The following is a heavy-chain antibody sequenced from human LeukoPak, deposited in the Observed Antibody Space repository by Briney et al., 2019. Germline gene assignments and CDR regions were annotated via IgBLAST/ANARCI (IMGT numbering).Heavy chain of an antibody. J-gene: IGHJ6*02. CDR1: GYTFTSYG. D-gene: IGHD3-10*01. V-gene: IGHV1-18*01. CDR3: TRVPPYGPGSLDLCLGV. CDR2: INAYNGNT. Sequence: ASVKVSCKASGYTFTSYGITWVRQAPGQGLEWMGWINAYNGNTNYAQKLQGRVTMTTDTSTSTAYLELRSLRSDDTAVYYCTRVPPYGPGSLDLCLGVWGQGTTVTVSS.